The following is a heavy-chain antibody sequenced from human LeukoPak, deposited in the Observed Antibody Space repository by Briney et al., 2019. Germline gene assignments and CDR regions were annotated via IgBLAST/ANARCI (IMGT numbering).Heavy chain of an antibody. D-gene: IGHD6-13*01. J-gene: IGHJ6*02. CDR3: ARDQPHSSSWRYYYYGMDV. CDR2: ISAYNGNT. V-gene: IGHV1-18*01. Sequence: ASVKVSCKASGYTFTSYGISWVRQAPGQGLEWTGWISAYNGNTNYAQKLQGRVTMTTDTSTSTAYMELRSLRSDDTAVYYCARDQPHSSSWRYYYYGMDVWGQGTTVTVSS. CDR1: GYTFTSYG.